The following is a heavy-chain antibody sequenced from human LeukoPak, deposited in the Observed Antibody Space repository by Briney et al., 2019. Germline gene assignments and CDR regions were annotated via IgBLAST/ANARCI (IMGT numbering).Heavy chain of an antibody. CDR3: ARDSGIAVAGTPPDDAFDI. J-gene: IGHJ3*02. D-gene: IGHD6-19*01. V-gene: IGHV1-2*02. CDR1: GYTFTGYY. Sequence: GASVKVSCKASGYTFTGYYMHWVRQAPGQGLEWMGWINPNSGGTNYAQKFQGRVTMTRDTSISTAYMELSRLRSDDTAVYYCARDSGIAVAGTPPDDAFDIWGRGTMVTVSS. CDR2: INPNSGGT.